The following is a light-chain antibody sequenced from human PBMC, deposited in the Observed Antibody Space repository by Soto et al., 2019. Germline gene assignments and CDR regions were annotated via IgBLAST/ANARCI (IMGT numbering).Light chain of an antibody. CDR2: DDS. V-gene: IGLV3-21*02. Sequence: SYVVTQPPSVSLTPGQTARIACGGSNIGSKTVHWYQQKPGQAPVLVVFDDSDRPSGIPDRFSGSNSGNTATLTISRVEAGDEADYYCQVWDTTRVVFGGGTKLTVL. CDR3: QVWDTTRVV. J-gene: IGLJ2*01. CDR1: NIGSKT.